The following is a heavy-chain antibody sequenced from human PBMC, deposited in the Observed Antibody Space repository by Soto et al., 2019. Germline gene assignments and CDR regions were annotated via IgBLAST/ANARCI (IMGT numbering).Heavy chain of an antibody. CDR2: IIPILGIA. V-gene: IGHV1-69*08. Sequence: QVQLVQSGAEVKKPGSSVKVSCKASGGTFSSYTISWVRQAPGQGLEWMGRIIPILGIANYAQKFQGRVTITADKFTSTAYMELSSLRSEDTAVYYCARESSTSPFDYYGMDVWGQGTTVTVSS. CDR3: ARESSTSPFDYYGMDV. D-gene: IGHD2-2*01. J-gene: IGHJ6*02. CDR1: GGTFSSYT.